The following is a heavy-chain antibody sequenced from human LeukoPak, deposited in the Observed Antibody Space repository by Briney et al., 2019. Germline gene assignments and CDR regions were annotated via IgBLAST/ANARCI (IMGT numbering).Heavy chain of an antibody. CDR1: GFTFNNFG. V-gene: IGHV3-30*02. J-gene: IGHJ4*02. CDR2: IQYNGNNK. D-gene: IGHD4-17*01. CDR3: AKHTVTTPCDY. Sequence: GGSLRLSCAASGFTFNNFGMHWVRQAPGKGLEWVTFIQYNGNNKYYADSVKGRFTISRDNSKNTLYLQMNSLRAEDTAVYYCAKHTVTTPCDYWGQGTLVTVSS.